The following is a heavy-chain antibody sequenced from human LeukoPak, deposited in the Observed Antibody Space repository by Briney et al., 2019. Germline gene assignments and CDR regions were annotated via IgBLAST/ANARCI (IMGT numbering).Heavy chain of an antibody. V-gene: IGHV4-4*07. D-gene: IGHD2-2*01. CDR3: ARGPGLVVPAATPYYFDY. CDR2: IYTSGST. Sequence: SETLSLTCTVSGASISSYYWSWIRQPPGKGLEWIGRIYTSGSTNYNPSLKSRVAMSVDTSKNQFSLKLSSVTAADTAVYYCARGPGLVVPAATPYYFDYWGQGTLVTVSS. J-gene: IGHJ4*02. CDR1: GASISSYY.